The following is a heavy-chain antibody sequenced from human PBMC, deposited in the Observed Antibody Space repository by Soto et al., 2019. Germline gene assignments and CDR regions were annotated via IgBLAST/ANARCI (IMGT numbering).Heavy chain of an antibody. CDR3: ARSPGSHPGD. CDR2: IYHTGIT. J-gene: IGHJ4*02. V-gene: IGHV4-4*02. CDR1: GDSISSVNW. Sequence: SETLSLTCAVSGDSISSVNWWSWVRQSPGQGLEWIGDIYHTGITNYNPSLQSRVTISVDKSKNEFSLNLTSVTAADTAVYYCARSPGSHPGDWGQGILVTVSS. D-gene: IGHD6-19*01.